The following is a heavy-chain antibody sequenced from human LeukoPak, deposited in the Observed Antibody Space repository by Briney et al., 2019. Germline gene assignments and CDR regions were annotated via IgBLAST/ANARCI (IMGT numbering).Heavy chain of an antibody. Sequence: LWESLKIYCKGSGYSFTTYWIGWVRQMPGKGLEWRGIMYPGDSDTRYSPSFQGQVIISADKSISTAYLQWSSLKASDTAMYYCARAEPLVAVAALFDYWGQGTLVTVSS. CDR2: MYPGDSDT. D-gene: IGHD6-19*01. CDR1: GYSFTTYW. J-gene: IGHJ4*02. CDR3: ARAEPLVAVAALFDY. V-gene: IGHV5-51*01.